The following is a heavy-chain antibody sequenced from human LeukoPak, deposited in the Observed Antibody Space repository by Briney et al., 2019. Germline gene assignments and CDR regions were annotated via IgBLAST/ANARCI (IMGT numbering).Heavy chain of an antibody. J-gene: IGHJ3*02. CDR2: IYYSGST. Sequence: KTSETLSLTCTVSGGSISSYYWSWIRQPPGKGLEWIGYIYYSGSTNYNPSLKSRVTISVDTSKNQFSLKLSSVTAADTAAYYCATGAYCGGDCFDAFDIWGQGTMVTISS. CDR3: ATGAYCGGDCFDAFDI. CDR1: GGSISSYY. V-gene: IGHV4-59*08. D-gene: IGHD2-21*01.